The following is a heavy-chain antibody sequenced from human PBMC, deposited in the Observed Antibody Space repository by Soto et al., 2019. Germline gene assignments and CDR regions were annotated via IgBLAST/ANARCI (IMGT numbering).Heavy chain of an antibody. CDR2: INHSGNT. J-gene: IGHJ6*03. V-gene: IGHV4-34*01. CDR1: GGSFSGNF. CDR3: ARVPSSYDFWTGYQENYYYMDV. Sequence: SETLSLTCAVYGGSFSGNFWTWIRQTPGKGLEWIGEINHSGNTNYNPSLKSRVSISVDASKNQFSLRLISVTAADTAVYFCARVPSSYDFWTGYQENYYYMDVWGQGTTVTVSS. D-gene: IGHD3-3*01.